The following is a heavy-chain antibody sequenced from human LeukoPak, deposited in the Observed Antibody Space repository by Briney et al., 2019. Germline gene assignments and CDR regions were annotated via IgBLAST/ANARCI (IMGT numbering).Heavy chain of an antibody. CDR1: GFTFITYA. J-gene: IGHJ3*02. CDR3: AKLCSSVVDDAFDI. D-gene: IGHD2-2*01. V-gene: IGHV3-23*01. Sequence: QSGGSLRLSCAASGFTFITYAMTWVRQAPGKGLEWVSVISASGGGTYYADSVKGRFTIFRDNSKITVYLQMNSLRAEDAAIYYCAKLCSSVVDDAFDIWGQGKMVTVSS. CDR2: ISASGGGT.